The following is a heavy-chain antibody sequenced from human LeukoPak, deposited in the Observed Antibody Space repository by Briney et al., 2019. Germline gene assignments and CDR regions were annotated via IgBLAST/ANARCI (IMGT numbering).Heavy chain of an antibody. D-gene: IGHD4-17*01. CDR1: GGSFGGYY. V-gene: IGHV4-30-4*08. CDR2: IYYSGST. J-gene: IGHJ4*02. Sequence: PSETLSLTCAVYGGSFGGYYWSWIRQPPGKGLEWIGYIYYSGSTYYNPSLKSRVTISVDTSKNQFSLKLSSVTAADTAVYYCAREKTVTGAYYFDYWGQGTLVTVSS. CDR3: AREKTVTGAYYFDY.